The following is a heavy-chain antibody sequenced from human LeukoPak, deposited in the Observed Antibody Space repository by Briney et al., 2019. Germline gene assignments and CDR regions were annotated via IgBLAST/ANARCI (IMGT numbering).Heavy chain of an antibody. CDR3: ARATIAYYYYMDV. Sequence: ASVKVSCKASGYTFTSYDINWVRQATGQGLEWMGWMNPNSGNTGYAQKFQGRVTITADKSTSTAYMELSSLRSEDTAVYYCARATIAYYYYMDVWGKGTTVTVSS. V-gene: IGHV1-8*03. D-gene: IGHD5-12*01. J-gene: IGHJ6*03. CDR2: MNPNSGNT. CDR1: GYTFTSYD.